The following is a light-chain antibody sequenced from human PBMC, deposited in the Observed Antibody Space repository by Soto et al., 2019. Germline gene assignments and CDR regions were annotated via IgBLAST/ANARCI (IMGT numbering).Light chain of an antibody. J-gene: IGLJ1*01. CDR3: SSYTSSGTYV. Sequence: QSVLTQPASVSGSPGQSITISCTGTSSDVGGYEFVSWYQQHPDNAPKLIIYDVSDRPSGESSRFSGSKSANTASLTISGLQVEDEADYYCSSYTSSGTYVFGTGTKVTVL. V-gene: IGLV2-14*01. CDR2: DVS. CDR1: SSDVGGYEF.